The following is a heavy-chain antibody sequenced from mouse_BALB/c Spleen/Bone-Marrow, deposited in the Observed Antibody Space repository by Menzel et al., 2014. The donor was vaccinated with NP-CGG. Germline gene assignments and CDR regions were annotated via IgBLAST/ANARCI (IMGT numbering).Heavy chain of an antibody. CDR3: ARHAYYDQTEVSFVY. J-gene: IGHJ3*01. CDR1: GFTFNNYG. CDR2: ISGGGSYT. Sequence: EVKVIESGGGLVKSGGSLKLSCAASGFTFNNYGMSWVRQTPEKRLEWVATISGGGSYTFYPDSVKGRFTISRDNAKNDLYLQLSSLRSEDTAVYYCARHAYYDQTEVSFVYWGQGTLVTVSA. D-gene: IGHD2-4*01. V-gene: IGHV5-9-2*01.